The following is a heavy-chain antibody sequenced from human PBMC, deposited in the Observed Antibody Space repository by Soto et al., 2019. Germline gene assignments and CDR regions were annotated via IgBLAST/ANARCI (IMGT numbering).Heavy chain of an antibody. CDR3: AGATVTRGNAAFDI. V-gene: IGHV4-39*01. Sequence: QLQLQESGPGLVKPSETLSLTCTVSGGSISSSSYYWGWIRQPPGKGLEWIGSIYYSGSTYYNPSLKSRVTISVDTSKNQFSLKLSSVTAADTAVYYCAGATVTRGNAAFDIWGQGTNGHRLF. CDR1: GGSISSSSYY. J-gene: IGHJ3*02. D-gene: IGHD4-17*01. CDR2: IYYSGST.